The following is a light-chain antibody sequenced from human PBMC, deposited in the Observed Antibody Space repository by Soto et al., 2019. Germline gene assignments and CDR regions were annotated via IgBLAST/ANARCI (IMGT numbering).Light chain of an antibody. CDR2: DAS. V-gene: IGKV3-11*01. CDR3: QQRSNWPPTWT. CDR1: QSVSSY. Sequence: EIVLTQSPATLSLSPGERATLSCRASQSVSSYLAWYQQKPGQAPRLLIYDASNRATGIPARFSGSGSGTDFTLTISCLEPEDFAVYYCQQRSNWPPTWTFGQGTKVEIK. J-gene: IGKJ1*01.